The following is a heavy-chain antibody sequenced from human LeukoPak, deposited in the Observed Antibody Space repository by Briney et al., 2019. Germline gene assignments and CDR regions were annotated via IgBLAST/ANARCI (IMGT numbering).Heavy chain of an antibody. CDR3: ARARYVAAAGHTFDY. CDR1: GLTFGDYA. Sequence: PGGSLRLSCTASGLTFGDYAMSWVRQAPGKGLEWVGFIRSKAYGGTTEYAASVKGRFTISRDDSKSIAYLQMNSLKTEDTAVYYCARARYVAAAGHTFDYWGQGTLVTVSS. CDR2: IRSKAYGGTT. J-gene: IGHJ4*02. D-gene: IGHD6-13*01. V-gene: IGHV3-49*04.